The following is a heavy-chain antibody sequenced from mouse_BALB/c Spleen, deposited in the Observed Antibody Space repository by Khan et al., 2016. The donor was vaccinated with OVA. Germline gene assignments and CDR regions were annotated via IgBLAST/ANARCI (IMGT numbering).Heavy chain of an antibody. CDR3: ARPMGANVPLDY. D-gene: IGHD1-1*02. CDR1: GYTFTSYW. J-gene: IGHJ2*01. V-gene: IGHV1S41*01. Sequence: DLVKPGASVKLSCKASGYTFTSYWINWIKQRPGQGLEWIGRIVPGSDSTYYNEMFKGKETLTVDTCSSTAYIQLSSLSSEDSAVYFCARPMGANVPLDYWGQGTPLTVSS. CDR2: IVPGSDST.